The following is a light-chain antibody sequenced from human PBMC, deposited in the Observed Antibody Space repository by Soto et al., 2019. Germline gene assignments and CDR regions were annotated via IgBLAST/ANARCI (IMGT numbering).Light chain of an antibody. CDR3: QQYSTYPFT. V-gene: IGKV1-5*03. CDR2: KAS. J-gene: IGKJ3*01. Sequence: DIQMTQSPSTQSASVGDRVTIACRASQSISSWLAWYQQKPGKAPKLLIYKASSLESGVPSRFSGSGSGTEFTLAISGLQPDDLATYYCQQYSTYPFTFGPGTNVEIK. CDR1: QSISSW.